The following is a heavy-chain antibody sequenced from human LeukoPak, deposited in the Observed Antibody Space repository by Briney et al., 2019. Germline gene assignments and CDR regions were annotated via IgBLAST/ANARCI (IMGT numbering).Heavy chain of an antibody. D-gene: IGHD6-13*01. J-gene: IGHJ4*02. CDR1: GYTFTSYA. CDR2: INAGNGNT. CDR3: ARRTGATGIDF. Sequence: ASVKVSCKASGYTFTSYAMHWVRQAPGQRLEWMGWINAGNGNTKYSQNFQDRVTITRDTSASTAYMELTSLRLEDTAVYYCARRTGATGIDFWGQGTLVTVSS. V-gene: IGHV1-3*01.